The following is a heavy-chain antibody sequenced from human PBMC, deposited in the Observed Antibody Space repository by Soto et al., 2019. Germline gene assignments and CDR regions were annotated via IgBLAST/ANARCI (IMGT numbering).Heavy chain of an antibody. J-gene: IGHJ4*02. V-gene: IGHV4-61*01. CDR1: GGSVSSGSYY. CDR2: IYYSGST. CDR3: ARGTAIPYYFDY. Sequence: QVQLQESGPGLVKPSETLSLTCTVSGGSVSSGSYYWSWIRQPPGKGLEWIGYIYYSGSTNYNPSLKSRVHIXLXKSTNQFSLKLVSVTAADTAVYYCARGTAIPYYFDYWGQGTLVTVSS. D-gene: IGHD2-21*02.